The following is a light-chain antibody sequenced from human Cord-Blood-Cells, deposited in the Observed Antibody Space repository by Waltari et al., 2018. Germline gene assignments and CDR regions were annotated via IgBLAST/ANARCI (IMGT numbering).Light chain of an antibody. CDR1: QSVSRSY. CDR2: GAS. J-gene: IGKJ1*01. V-gene: IGKV3-20*01. Sequence: EIVLTQSPGTLSLSPGERATLSGRASQSVSRSYLAWYQQKPGQAPRLLIYGASSRATGIPDRFSGSGSGTDFTLTIIRLEPEDFAVYYCQQYGSSPWTFGQGTKVEIK. CDR3: QQYGSSPWT.